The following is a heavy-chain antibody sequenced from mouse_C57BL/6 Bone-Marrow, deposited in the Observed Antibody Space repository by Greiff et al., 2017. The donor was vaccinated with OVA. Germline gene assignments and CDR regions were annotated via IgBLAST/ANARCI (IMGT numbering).Heavy chain of an antibody. J-gene: IGHJ4*01. V-gene: IGHV5-17*01. Sequence: EVHLVESGGGLVKPGGSLKLSCAASGFTFSDYGMHWVRQAPEKGLEWVAYISSGSSTTYYADTVKGRFTISRDNAKNTLFLQMTSLRSEDTASYYAAPYYYGSSYDAMDYWGQGTSVTVSS. CDR1: GFTFSDYG. CDR3: APYYYGSSYDAMDY. CDR2: ISSGSSTT. D-gene: IGHD1-1*01.